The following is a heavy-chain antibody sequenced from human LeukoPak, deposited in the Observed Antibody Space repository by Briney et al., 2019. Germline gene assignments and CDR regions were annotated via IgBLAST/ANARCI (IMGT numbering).Heavy chain of an antibody. CDR3: ANEGYSSGRAGVFDI. V-gene: IGHV3-30-3*02. CDR2: ISHDARDK. CDR1: GFSLSSSV. Sequence: GRSLRLSCVASGFSLSSSVIHWIRQAPGKGLEWVALISHDARDKQYPDSVKGRFTISRDNSKNTVYLQINTLSTEDSAMYSCANEGYSSGRAGVFDIWGQGTMVTVSS. D-gene: IGHD6-25*01. J-gene: IGHJ3*02.